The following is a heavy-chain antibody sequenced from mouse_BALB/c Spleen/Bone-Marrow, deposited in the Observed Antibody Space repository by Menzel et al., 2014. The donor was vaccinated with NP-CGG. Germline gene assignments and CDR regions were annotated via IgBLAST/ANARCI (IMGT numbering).Heavy chain of an antibody. Sequence: DVKLQESGAELVKPGASVKLSCTASGFNIKDTYMHWVKQRPEQGLEWIGRIDPANGNTKYDPKFQGKATITADTSSNTAYLQLSSLTSEYTAVYYCARSLYGGYFSWLAYWGQGTLVTVSA. CDR2: IDPANGNT. CDR1: GFNIKDTY. D-gene: IGHD2-3*01. V-gene: IGHV14-3*02. J-gene: IGHJ3*01. CDR3: ARSLYGGYFSWLAY.